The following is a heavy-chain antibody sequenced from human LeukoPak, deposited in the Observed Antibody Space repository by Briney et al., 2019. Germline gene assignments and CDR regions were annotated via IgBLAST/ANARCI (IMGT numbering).Heavy chain of an antibody. CDR1: GSSFTSYW. J-gene: IGHJ3*02. Sequence: KRGESLKISCQGSGSSFTSYWIGWVRQLPGKGLEWMGIIYPGDSDTRYSPSFQGQVTISADKSISTASLQWSSLKASDTAMYYCARPAYLGYCSSTSCHDAFDIWGQGTMVTVSS. CDR3: ARPAYLGYCSSTSCHDAFDI. V-gene: IGHV5-51*01. CDR2: IYPGDSDT. D-gene: IGHD2-2*01.